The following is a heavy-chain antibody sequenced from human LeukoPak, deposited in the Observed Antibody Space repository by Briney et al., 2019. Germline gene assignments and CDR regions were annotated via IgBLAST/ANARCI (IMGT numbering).Heavy chain of an antibody. Sequence: GGSLRLSCAASGLTFSNYWMHWVRQAPGKGLVWVSRVNTDGSGTNYADSVKGRFTISRDNAKNTLFLQMNSLRAEDTAVYYCAKGSRGVAYDYFDCWGQGTLVTVSS. V-gene: IGHV3-74*01. CDR1: GLTFSNYW. CDR3: AKGSRGVAYDYFDC. CDR2: VNTDGSGT. J-gene: IGHJ4*02. D-gene: IGHD2-8*02.